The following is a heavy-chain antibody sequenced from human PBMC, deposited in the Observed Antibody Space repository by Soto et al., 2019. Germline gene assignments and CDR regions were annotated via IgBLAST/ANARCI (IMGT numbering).Heavy chain of an antibody. CDR1: GGSISSGGYY. J-gene: IGHJ4*02. D-gene: IGHD6-19*01. CDR2: IYYSGST. Sequence: SETLSLTCTVSGGSISSGGYYWSWIRQHPGKGLEWIGYIYYSGSTYYNPSLKSRVTISVDTSKNQFSLKLSSVTAADTAVYYCARKGSDWFFDYWGQGTLVTVSS. CDR3: ARKGSDWFFDY. V-gene: IGHV4-31*03.